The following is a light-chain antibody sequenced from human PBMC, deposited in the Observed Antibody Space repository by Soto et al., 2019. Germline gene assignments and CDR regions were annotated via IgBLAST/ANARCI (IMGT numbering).Light chain of an antibody. CDR2: GAS. J-gene: IGKJ5*01. V-gene: IGKV3-15*01. Sequence: EVVMTQSPATLSVSPGERATLSCRASQSFSSNLAWYQQKPGQAPRLLIYGASTRATDIPARFSGSGSGTEFTLTISSLQSEDFAVYYCHQYNNWPITFGQGTRLEIK. CDR3: HQYNNWPIT. CDR1: QSFSSN.